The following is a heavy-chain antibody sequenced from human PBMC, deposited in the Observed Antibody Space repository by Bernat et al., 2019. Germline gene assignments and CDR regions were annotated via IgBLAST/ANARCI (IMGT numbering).Heavy chain of an antibody. CDR3: ARHRQLLGDGGSYMDV. CDR1: GYNFANYW. D-gene: IGHD3-10*01. J-gene: IGHJ6*03. CDR2: IYPGDSDT. V-gene: IGHV5-51*01. Sequence: EVQLVQSGTEVKKPGESLKISCKDSGYNFANYWIGWGRQVPEKGLEWMGIIYPGDSDTKYNPSFQGQVTISADRSINTAYLQWSSLKASDTAMYYCARHRQLLGDGGSYMDVWGKGTTVIVSS.